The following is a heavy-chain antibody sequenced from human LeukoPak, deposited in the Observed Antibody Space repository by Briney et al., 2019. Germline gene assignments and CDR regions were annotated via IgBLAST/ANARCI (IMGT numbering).Heavy chain of an antibody. CDR2: ISGSGGST. Sequence: PGGSLRLSCAASGFTFSSYAMSWVRQAPGKGLEWVSAISGSGGSTYYADSVKGQFTISGDNSKNTLYLQMNSLRAEDTAVYYCAKLRYYYDSSGYSDYWGQGTLVTVSS. V-gene: IGHV3-23*01. J-gene: IGHJ4*02. CDR3: AKLRYYYDSSGYSDY. D-gene: IGHD3-22*01. CDR1: GFTFSSYA.